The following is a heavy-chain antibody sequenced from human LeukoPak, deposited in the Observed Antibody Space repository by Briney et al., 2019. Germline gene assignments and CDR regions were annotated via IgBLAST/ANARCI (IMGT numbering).Heavy chain of an antibody. CDR1: GYTFTGYY. D-gene: IGHD4-17*01. J-gene: IGHJ5*02. V-gene: IGHV1-2*06. CDR3: ARAPLYYGDQNNWFDP. CDR2: INPNSGGT. Sequence: ASVKVSCKASGYTFTGYYMHWVRQAPGQGLEWMGRINPNSGGTNYAQKFQGRVTMTRDTSISTAYRELSRLRSDDTAVYYCARAPLYYGDQNNWFDPWGQGTLFTVSS.